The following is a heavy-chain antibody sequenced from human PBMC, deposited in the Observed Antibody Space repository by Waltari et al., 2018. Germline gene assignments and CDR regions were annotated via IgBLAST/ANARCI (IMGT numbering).Heavy chain of an antibody. CDR2: IHWSGGSP. V-gene: IGHV3-20*01. CDR3: TRDRHDFWSGPNWFDP. J-gene: IGHJ5*02. D-gene: IGHD3-3*01. Sequence: EVQLVESGGGVVRPGGSLRLSCAASGFTFDKYGMSWVRQVPGKGLEWVSHIHWSGGSPGYAESVKGRFTISRDNAKQSLYLEMNSLRVEDTALYHCTRDRHDFWSGPNWFDPWGQGTLVTVSS. CDR1: GFTFDKYG.